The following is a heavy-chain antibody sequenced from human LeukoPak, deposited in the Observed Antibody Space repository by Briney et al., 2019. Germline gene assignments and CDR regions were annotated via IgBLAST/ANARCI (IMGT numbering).Heavy chain of an antibody. CDR1: GFTVSDNY. CDR2: ISSSGSTI. D-gene: IGHD1-26*01. J-gene: IGHJ4*02. V-gene: IGHV3-11*01. CDR3: ARDVSGSYYTFDY. Sequence: PGGSLRLSCAASGFTVSDNYMTWVRQAPGKGLEWVSYISSSGSTIYYADSVKGRFTISRDNAKNSLYLQMNSLRAEDTAVYYCARDVSGSYYTFDYWGQGTLVTVSS.